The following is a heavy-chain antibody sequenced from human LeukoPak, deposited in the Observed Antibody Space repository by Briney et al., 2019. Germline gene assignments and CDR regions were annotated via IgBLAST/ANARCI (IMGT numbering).Heavy chain of an antibody. CDR2: ISGSGGTT. CDR3: ANLRLRGGKEDY. CDR1: GFTFSSYA. V-gene: IGHV3-23*01. Sequence: AGGSLRLSCAASGFTFSSYAMTWVRQAPGKGLEWVSAISGSGGTTFYADSVKGRFTISRDNSKNTLYLQMNSLRAEDTAVYYCANLRLRGGKEDYWGQGTLVTVSS. D-gene: IGHD3-10*01. J-gene: IGHJ4*02.